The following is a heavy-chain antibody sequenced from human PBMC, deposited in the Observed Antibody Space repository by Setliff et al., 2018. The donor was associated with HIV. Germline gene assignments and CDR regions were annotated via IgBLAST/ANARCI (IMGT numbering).Heavy chain of an antibody. CDR2: IYFSGST. CDR1: GGSISSSSHY. J-gene: IGHJ3*02. Sequence: KTSETLSLTCTVSGGSISSSSHYWGWIRQPPGKGLEWMGSIYFSGSTYYNPSLKSRVTISVDTSKNQFSLKLSSVTAADTAVYYCARPRYTYGTPPAFDIWGRGTVVTVSS. CDR3: ARPRYTYGTPPAFDI. D-gene: IGHD5-18*01. V-gene: IGHV4-39*01.